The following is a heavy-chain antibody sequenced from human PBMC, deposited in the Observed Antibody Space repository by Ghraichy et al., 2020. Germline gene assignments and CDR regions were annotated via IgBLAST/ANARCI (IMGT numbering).Heavy chain of an antibody. Sequence: SQTLSLTCTVSGGSISSYYWSWIRQSAGKGLEWIGRVYTSGDASYNPSLESRVNMSVDMSKNQFSLKLISVTAADTAVYYCARAGDSSGYSPNFDYWGQGTLVTFSS. CDR1: GGSISSYY. V-gene: IGHV4-4*07. J-gene: IGHJ4*02. D-gene: IGHD3-22*01. CDR3: ARAGDSSGYSPNFDY. CDR2: VYTSGDA.